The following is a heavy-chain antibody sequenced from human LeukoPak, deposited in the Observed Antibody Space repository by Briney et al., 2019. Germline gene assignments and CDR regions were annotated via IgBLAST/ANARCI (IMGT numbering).Heavy chain of an antibody. J-gene: IGHJ3*02. Sequence: GGSLRLSCAASGFTFSSYSMNWVRQAPGKGLEWASSISSSSSYIYYADSVKGRFTISRDNAKNSLYLQMNSLRAEDTAVYYCARDLSRYYDSSGYYSPRNAFDIWGQGTMVTVSS. CDR1: GFTFSSYS. CDR2: ISSSSSYI. D-gene: IGHD3-22*01. CDR3: ARDLSRYYDSSGYYSPRNAFDI. V-gene: IGHV3-21*01.